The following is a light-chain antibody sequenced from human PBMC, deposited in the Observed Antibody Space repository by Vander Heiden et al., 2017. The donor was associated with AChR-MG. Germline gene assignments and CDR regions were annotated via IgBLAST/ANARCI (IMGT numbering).Light chain of an antibody. J-gene: IGLJ2*01. Sequence: SYVPTQPPSVSVAPGKPARLTCGGNNIGTKSVHWYQQKPGQAPVLVVYDDSVRPSGIPERFSGSNSENTATLTISRVEAGDEADYYCQVWDSSSDHVVFGGGTRLTVL. V-gene: IGLV3-21*03. CDR2: DDS. CDR1: NIGTKS. CDR3: QVWDSSSDHVV.